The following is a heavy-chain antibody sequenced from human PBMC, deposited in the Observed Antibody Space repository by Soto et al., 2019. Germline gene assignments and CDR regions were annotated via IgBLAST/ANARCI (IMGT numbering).Heavy chain of an antibody. Sequence: QVRLVQSGAEVRKTGASVKVSCKASGDSVSNDYLHWVRQAPGQGFEWLGLISPFGGATAYAQRFKGRVTVTMDKSSTTFYLELSSLRSDDTAVYYCAKGRGVKTVANFGMDVWGQGVTVTVAS. CDR1: GDSVSNDY. V-gene: IGHV1-46*01. J-gene: IGHJ6*02. CDR2: ISPFGGAT. D-gene: IGHD4-4*01. CDR3: AKGRGVKTVANFGMDV.